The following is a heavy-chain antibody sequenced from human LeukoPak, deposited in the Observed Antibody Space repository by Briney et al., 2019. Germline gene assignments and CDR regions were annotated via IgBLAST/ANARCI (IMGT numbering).Heavy chain of an antibody. D-gene: IGHD2-2*02. CDR1: GFTFSSYG. CDR3: ATAYQPLLYPFDY. CDR2: ISYDGSNK. V-gene: IGHV3-30*03. Sequence: GGSLRLSCAASGFTFSSYGMHWVRQAPGKGLEWVAVISYDGSNKYYADSVKGRFTISRDNSKNTLYLQMNSLRAEDTAVYYCATAYQPLLYPFDYWGQGTLVTVSS. J-gene: IGHJ4*02.